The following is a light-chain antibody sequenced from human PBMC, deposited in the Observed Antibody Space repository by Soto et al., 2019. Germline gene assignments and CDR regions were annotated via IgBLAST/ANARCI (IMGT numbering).Light chain of an antibody. CDR1: QGINPY. CDR3: QQNYSATWT. CDR2: AAS. V-gene: IGKV1-39*01. Sequence: IQMTQSPSSLSASVGDRLTITCRASQGINPYLNWYQQKPGKAPKLLIYAASTLQSGVPSRFSGSGSETDFTLTISSLQPEDFATYSCQQNYSATWTFGQGTTVDIK. J-gene: IGKJ1*01.